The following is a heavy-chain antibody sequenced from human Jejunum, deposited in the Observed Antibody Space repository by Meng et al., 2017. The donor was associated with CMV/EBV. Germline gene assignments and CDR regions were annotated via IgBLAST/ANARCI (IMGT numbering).Heavy chain of an antibody. Sequence: SWAASGLIVSNSYMTWVRQAPGKGLEWVSVIYSDDSTNYADSVKGRFTISRDNSKNMLYLQMGSLRGDDTAVYYCARGERFGYWGQGTRVTVSS. J-gene: IGHJ4*02. CDR1: GLIVSNSY. D-gene: IGHD3-10*01. V-gene: IGHV3-53*01. CDR2: IYSDDST. CDR3: ARGERFGY.